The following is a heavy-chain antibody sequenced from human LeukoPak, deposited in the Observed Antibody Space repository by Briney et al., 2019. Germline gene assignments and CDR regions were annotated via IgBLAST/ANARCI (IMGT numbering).Heavy chain of an antibody. J-gene: IGHJ4*02. CDR2: ISSSSSYI. Sequence: PGGSLRLSCAASGFTFSSYSMNWVRQAPGKGLEWVSSISSSSSYIYYADSVKGRFTISRDNAKNSLYLQMNSLRAEDTAVYYCARDGADYGDQHTDYWGQGTLVTVSS. V-gene: IGHV3-21*01. D-gene: IGHD4-17*01. CDR1: GFTFSSYS. CDR3: ARDGADYGDQHTDY.